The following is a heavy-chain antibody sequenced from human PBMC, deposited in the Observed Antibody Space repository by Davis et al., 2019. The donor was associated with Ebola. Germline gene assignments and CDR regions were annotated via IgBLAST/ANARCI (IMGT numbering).Heavy chain of an antibody. CDR1: GDSVSVNSGG. J-gene: IGHJ6*02. CDR2: TYYMSKWYN. CDR3: VRGWGRTGMGV. D-gene: IGHD1-26*01. Sequence: PSETLSLTCAVSGDSVSVNSGGWNWIRQSPSRGLEWLGRTYYMSKWYNDYAPSVVGRISINADTSKNQFSLQLSSVTPEDTAVYYCVRGWGRTGMGVWGQGTTVIVSS. V-gene: IGHV6-1*01.